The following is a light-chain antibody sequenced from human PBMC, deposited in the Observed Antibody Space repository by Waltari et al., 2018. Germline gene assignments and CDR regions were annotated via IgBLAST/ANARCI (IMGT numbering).Light chain of an antibody. Sequence: QSALSQPASVSGSPGQSITISCSGTNPDVGGSTFVSWYQQYPDKAPKVIIYDTDRPSGVSHRFSGSKFGNTASLTISGLQAEDEADYYCCSYTRSSTYVFGTGTKVTVL. V-gene: IGLV2-14*03. CDR1: NPDVGGSTF. CDR2: DT. J-gene: IGLJ1*01. CDR3: CSYTRSSTYV.